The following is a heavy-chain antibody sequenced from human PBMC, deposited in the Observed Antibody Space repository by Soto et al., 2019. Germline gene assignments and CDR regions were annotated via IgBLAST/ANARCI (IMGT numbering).Heavy chain of an antibody. J-gene: IGHJ6*02. CDR3: TRRLITDKYYYGXDV. Sequence: EVQLLESGGGLVQPGGSLRLSCAASGFTFSDYGMSWVRQAPGKGLEWVSGISGGGGTTNYADSVKGRFTISRDNSKNTLYLQMNSLRAEDTAVXYCTRRLITDKYYYGXDVWGQGTTVTVSS. V-gene: IGHV3-23*01. CDR1: GFTFSDYG. D-gene: IGHD3-22*01. CDR2: ISGGGGTT.